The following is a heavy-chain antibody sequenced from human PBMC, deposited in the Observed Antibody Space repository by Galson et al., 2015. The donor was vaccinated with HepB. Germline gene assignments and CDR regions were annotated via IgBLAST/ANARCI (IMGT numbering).Heavy chain of an antibody. CDR2: ISFDANNK. V-gene: IGHV3-30-3*01. CDR1: GFIFKNSA. CDR3: ARGHYYGSVDY. J-gene: IGHJ4*02. D-gene: IGHD3-10*01. Sequence: SLRLSCAASGFIFKNSAMHWGRQAPNKGLQWVAVISFDANNKDYSDSVKGRFTVSRDNPNNTLYLQMNSLRGDDTAVYFCARGHYYGSVDYWGQGILVTVSS.